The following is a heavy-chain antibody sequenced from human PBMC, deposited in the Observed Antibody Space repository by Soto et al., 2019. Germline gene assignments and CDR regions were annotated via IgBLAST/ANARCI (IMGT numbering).Heavy chain of an antibody. V-gene: IGHV1-69*13. CDR3: AREYDSSGYYWDN. J-gene: IGHJ4*02. D-gene: IGHD3-22*01. CDR1: GGTFSSYA. CDR2: IIPIFGTA. Sequence: SVKVSCKASGGTFSSYAISGVRQAPGQGLEWMGGIIPIFGTANYAQKFQGRVTITADESTSTAYMELSSLRSEDTAVYYCAREYDSSGYYWDNCGRRTLLAFSS.